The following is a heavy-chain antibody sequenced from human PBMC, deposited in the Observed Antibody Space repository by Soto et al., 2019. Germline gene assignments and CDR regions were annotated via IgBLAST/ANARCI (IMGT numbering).Heavy chain of an antibody. CDR3: ARDRQLGYSGYDLVIDY. CDR1: GGSISSGGYY. Sequence: QVQLQESGPGLVKPSQTLSLTCTVSGGSISSGGYYWSWIRQHPGKGLEWIGYIYYSGSTYYNPSLKSRVTISVDTSKNQFSLKLSSVTAADTAVYYCARDRQLGYSGYDLVIDYWGQGTLVTVSS. CDR2: IYYSGST. J-gene: IGHJ4*02. V-gene: IGHV4-31*03. D-gene: IGHD5-12*01.